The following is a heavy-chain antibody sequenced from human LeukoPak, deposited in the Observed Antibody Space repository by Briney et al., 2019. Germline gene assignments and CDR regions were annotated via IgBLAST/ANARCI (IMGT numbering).Heavy chain of an antibody. D-gene: IGHD3-10*01. V-gene: IGHV4-61*01. CDR3: ARDRVVRGGNAFDI. Sequence: PSETLYLTCTVSGGSVSSGSYYWSWIRQPPGKGLEWIGNIYYSGSTNYNPSLKSRVTISVDTSKNQFSLKLSSVTAADTAVYYCARDRVVRGGNAFDIWGQGTMVTVSS. CDR1: GGSVSSGSYY. CDR2: IYYSGST. J-gene: IGHJ3*02.